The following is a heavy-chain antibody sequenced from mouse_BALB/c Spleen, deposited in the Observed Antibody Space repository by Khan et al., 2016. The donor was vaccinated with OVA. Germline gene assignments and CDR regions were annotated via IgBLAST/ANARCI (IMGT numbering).Heavy chain of an antibody. J-gene: IGHJ1*01. V-gene: IGHV9-3-1*01. CDR3: ARVGNYWDLDV. D-gene: IGHD2-1*01. Sequence: QIQLVQSGPELKKPGETVKISCKASGYTFTNYGMNWVKQAPGKGLKWMGWIKTHTGEPTSGGDFKGRFAFSLETSANTAYLQINNLQNEDTATYFCARVGNYWDLDVWGAGTTVTVSS. CDR1: GYTFTNYG. CDR2: IKTHTGEP.